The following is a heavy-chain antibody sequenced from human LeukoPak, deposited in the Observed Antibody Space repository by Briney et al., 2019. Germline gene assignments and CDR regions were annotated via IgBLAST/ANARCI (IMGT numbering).Heavy chain of an antibody. J-gene: IGHJ6*03. CDR1: GFTFSSYW. D-gene: IGHD6-6*01. CDR3: ARDSHEQLVPYYYYYMDV. V-gene: IGHV3-7*01. Sequence: GGSLRLSCAASGFTFSSYWMSWVRQAPGKGLEWVANIKQDGSEKYYVDSVKGRFTISRDNAKNSLYLQMNSLRAEDTAVYYCARDSHEQLVPYYYYYMDVWGKGTTVTVSS. CDR2: IKQDGSEK.